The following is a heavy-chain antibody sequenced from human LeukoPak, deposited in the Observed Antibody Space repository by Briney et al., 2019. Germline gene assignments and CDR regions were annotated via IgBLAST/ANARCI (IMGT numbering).Heavy chain of an antibody. J-gene: IGHJ3*02. V-gene: IGHV1-58*02. Sequence: ASVKVSCKASGFTFTSSAMQWVRQARGQRLEWIGWIVVGSGNTNYAQKFQERVTITRDMSTSTAYMELSSLRAEDTAVYYCAKDNLPTFYGDNDAFDIWGQGTMVTVSS. CDR2: IVVGSGNT. CDR1: GFTFTSSA. D-gene: IGHD4-17*01. CDR3: AKDNLPTFYGDNDAFDI.